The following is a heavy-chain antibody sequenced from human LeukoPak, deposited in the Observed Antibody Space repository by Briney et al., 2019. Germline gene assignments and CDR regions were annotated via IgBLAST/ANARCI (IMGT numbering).Heavy chain of an antibody. V-gene: IGHV5-51*01. Sequence: GESLKISCKASGYTFSNYWIAWVRQMPGKGLEWMGIIYPGDSDTRYSPSFQGQVTISADKSISTAYLQWSSLKASDTAIYYCASRDYCSGGRCYVGHWGQGTLVTVSS. D-gene: IGHD2-15*01. J-gene: IGHJ4*02. CDR2: IYPGDSDT. CDR1: GYTFSNYW. CDR3: ASRDYCSGGRCYVGH.